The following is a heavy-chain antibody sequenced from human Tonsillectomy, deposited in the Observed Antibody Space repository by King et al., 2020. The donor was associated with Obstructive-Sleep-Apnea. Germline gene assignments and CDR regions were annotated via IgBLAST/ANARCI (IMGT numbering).Heavy chain of an antibody. J-gene: IGHJ4*02. CDR2: IYHTGNT. Sequence: QLQESGPGLVKPSETLSLTCTVSGDSVNNRRYYWGWVRQSPGKGLEWIGSIYHTGNTYYKPSLKSRVTISVDTSKNEFSLRVKSVTAADSAVYSCARECPYGRQNYFDFWGQGALVTVSS. V-gene: IGHV4-39*02. CDR1: GDSVNNRRYY. D-gene: IGHD4-17*01. CDR3: ARECPYGRQNYFDF.